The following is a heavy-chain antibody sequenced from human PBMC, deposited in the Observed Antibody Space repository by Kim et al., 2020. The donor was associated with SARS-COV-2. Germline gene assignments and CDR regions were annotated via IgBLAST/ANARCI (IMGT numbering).Heavy chain of an antibody. Sequence: SVKVSCKASGGTFSSYAISWVRQAPGQGLEWMGGIIPIFGTANYAQEFQGRVTITADESTSTAYMELSSLRSEDTAVYYCARDKIHSGGGSFSAFDIWGQGTMVTVSS. D-gene: IGHD2-15*01. J-gene: IGHJ3*02. CDR1: GGTFSSYA. CDR3: ARDKIHSGGGSFSAFDI. CDR2: IIPIFGTA. V-gene: IGHV1-69*13.